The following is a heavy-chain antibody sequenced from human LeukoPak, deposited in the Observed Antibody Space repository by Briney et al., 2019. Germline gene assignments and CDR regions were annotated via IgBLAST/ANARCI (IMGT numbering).Heavy chain of an antibody. CDR3: ARADGYKRGGFDY. CDR1: GGSFSGYY. V-gene: IGHV4-34*01. CDR2: INHSGRT. Sequence: PSETLSLTCAVYGGSFSGYYWSWIRQPPGKGLEWIGEINHSGRTNYNPSLKSRVTISVDTSKNQFSLKMSSVTAADTAVYYCARADGYKRGGFDYWGQGTLVTVSS. D-gene: IGHD5-24*01. J-gene: IGHJ4*02.